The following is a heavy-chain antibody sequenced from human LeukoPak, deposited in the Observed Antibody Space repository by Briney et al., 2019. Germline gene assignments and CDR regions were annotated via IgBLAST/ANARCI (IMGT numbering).Heavy chain of an antibody. V-gene: IGHV1-69*05. Sequence: SVKVSCKASGGTFSSYAISWVRQAPGQGLEWMGGIIPIFGTANYAQKFQGRVTITTNESTSTAYMELSTLRSEHTAVYYCARAASPRNYYSYYYMDVWGKGPTVTVSS. CDR1: GGTFSSYA. CDR3: ARAASPRNYYSYYYMDV. J-gene: IGHJ6*03. CDR2: IIPIFGTA.